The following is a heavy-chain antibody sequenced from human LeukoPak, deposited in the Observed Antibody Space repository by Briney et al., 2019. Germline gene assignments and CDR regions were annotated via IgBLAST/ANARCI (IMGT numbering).Heavy chain of an antibody. CDR3: ARSIRYFDWSYYMDV. V-gene: IGHV5-51*01. J-gene: IGHJ6*03. CDR2: IYPGDSDT. D-gene: IGHD3-9*01. CDR1: GYSFTSYW. Sequence: GASLKISCKGSGYSFTSYWIGWVRQMPGKGLEWMGIIYPGDSDTRYSPSFQGQVTISADKSISTAYLQWSSLKASDTAMYYCARSIRYFDWSYYMDVWGKGTTVTVSS.